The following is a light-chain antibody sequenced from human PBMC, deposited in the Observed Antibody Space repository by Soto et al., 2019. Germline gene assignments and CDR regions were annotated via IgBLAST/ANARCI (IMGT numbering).Light chain of an antibody. CDR3: HQYNSYPWT. V-gene: IGKV1-5*03. Sequence: DIQMTQSPSTLSASIGDRVTITCRASQSINSWLAWYQQKPGKAPKLLIYKASSLESGVPSRFSGSGSGTEFTLTISSLQPDDFTTYYCHQYNSYPWTF. CDR2: KAS. J-gene: IGKJ1*01. CDR1: QSINSW.